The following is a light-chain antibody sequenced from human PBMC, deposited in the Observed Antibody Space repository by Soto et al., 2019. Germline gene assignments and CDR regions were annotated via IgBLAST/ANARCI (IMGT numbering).Light chain of an antibody. CDR3: SSYTSSSTYV. CDR2: EVI. CDR1: SSDIGDYNR. J-gene: IGLJ1*01. Sequence: SALAQPSSVSGSPGQSVTISCTGTSSDIGDYNRVSWYQQPPGTSPKVLIYEVIYRPSGVPARFSGSKSGNTASLTISGLRAEDEADYYCSSYTSSSTYVFGTGTKLTVL. V-gene: IGLV2-18*02.